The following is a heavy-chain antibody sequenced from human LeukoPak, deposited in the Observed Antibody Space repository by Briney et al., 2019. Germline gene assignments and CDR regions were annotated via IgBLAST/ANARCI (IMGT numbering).Heavy chain of an antibody. Sequence: ASVKVSCKASGYTFTSYDINWVRQATGQGLEWMGWMNPNSGNTGYAQKFQGRVTITRNTSISTAYMELSSLRSDDTAVYYCARDYYYDCSGYYYYYYMDAWGKGTTVTISS. V-gene: IGHV1-8*03. J-gene: IGHJ6*03. CDR1: GYTFTSYD. CDR2: MNPNSGNT. D-gene: IGHD3-22*01. CDR3: ARDYYYDCSGYYYYYYMDA.